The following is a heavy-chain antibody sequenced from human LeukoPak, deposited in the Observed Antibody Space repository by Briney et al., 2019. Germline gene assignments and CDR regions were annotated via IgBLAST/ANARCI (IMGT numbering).Heavy chain of an antibody. CDR3: ARASIRLGYATTGYYYYGMDV. D-gene: IGHD1-26*01. J-gene: IGHJ6*04. CDR1: GFSFSSYA. Sequence: GRSLRLSCAPSGFSFSSYAMHWVRQAPPRGVEGVAVISYDGSNKYYADSLKGRFTISIDNSKNTLYLQMNSLRAEDTAVYYCARASIRLGYATTGYYYYGMDVWGKGATVTVSS. V-gene: IGHV3-30*04. CDR2: ISYDGSNK.